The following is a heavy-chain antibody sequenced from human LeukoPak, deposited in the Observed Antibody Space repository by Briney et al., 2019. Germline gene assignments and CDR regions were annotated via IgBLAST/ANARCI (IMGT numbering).Heavy chain of an antibody. D-gene: IGHD3-9*01. CDR3: ARGWYYDILTGYYSDAFDI. V-gene: IGHV1-8*02. CDR1: GYTFTTYD. Sequence: ASVKVSCKASGYTFTTYDINWVRQATGQGLEWMGWMNPNSGNTGYAQKFQGRVTMTRNTSISTAYMELSSLRSEDTAVYYCARGWYYDILTGYYSDAFDIWGQGTMVTVSS. J-gene: IGHJ3*02. CDR2: MNPNSGNT.